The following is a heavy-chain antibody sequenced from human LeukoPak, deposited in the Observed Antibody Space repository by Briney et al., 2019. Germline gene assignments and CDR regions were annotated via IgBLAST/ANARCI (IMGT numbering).Heavy chain of an antibody. CDR1: GGSISSGGYY. D-gene: IGHD3-10*01. J-gene: IGHJ4*02. CDR2: IYYSGST. Sequence: SSQTLSLTCTVSGGSISSGGYYWSWIRQHPGNGLEWIGYIYYSGSTYYNPSLKSRVTISVDTSKNQFSLKLSSVTAADTAVYYCARDRLWFGELFYFDYWGQGTLVTVSS. CDR3: ARDRLWFGELFYFDY. V-gene: IGHV4-31*03.